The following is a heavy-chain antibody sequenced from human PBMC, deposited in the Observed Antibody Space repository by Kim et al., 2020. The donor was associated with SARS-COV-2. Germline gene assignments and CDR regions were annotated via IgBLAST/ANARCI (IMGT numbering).Heavy chain of an antibody. V-gene: IGHV3-30-3*01. J-gene: IGHJ6*03. D-gene: IGHD1-1*01. CDR2: ISYDGSNK. CDR1: GFTFSSYA. CDR3: ARDGVEWDYYYYMDV. Sequence: GRSLRLSCAASGFTFSSYAMHWVRQAPGKGLEWVAVISYDGSNKYYADSVKGRFTISRDNSKNTLYLQMNSLRAEDTAVYYCARDGVEWDYYYYMDVWG.